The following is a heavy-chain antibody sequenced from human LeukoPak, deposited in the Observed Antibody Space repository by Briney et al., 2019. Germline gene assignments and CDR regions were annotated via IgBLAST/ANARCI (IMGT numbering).Heavy chain of an antibody. CDR1: GGSISDYY. CDR2: IHHRGSI. J-gene: IGHJ6*03. CDR3: ARVRDYGDGAPYYYYYYMDV. D-gene: IGHD4-17*01. V-gene: IGHV4-59*13. Sequence: SETLSLTCTVSGGSISDYYWSWIRQSPGKGLEWIGYIHHRGSITYNPSLTSRVTISGDMSRNQFSLKLTSVTAEDTAVYYCARVRDYGDGAPYYYYYYMDVWGKGTTVTVSS.